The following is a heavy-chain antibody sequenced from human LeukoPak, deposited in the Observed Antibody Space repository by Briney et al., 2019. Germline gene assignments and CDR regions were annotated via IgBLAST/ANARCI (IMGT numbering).Heavy chain of an antibody. CDR3: ARYCGSSRCPFYYHMDV. J-gene: IGHJ6*03. Sequence: GGSLRLSCAASRFTFTTYGMNWVRQAPGKGPEWVSSISSGSSYIYYADSLKGRFTISRDDAKNSLYLQMNSLRDEDTAVYYCARYCGSSRCPFYYHMDVWGKGTTVTVSS. D-gene: IGHD2-2*01. CDR2: ISSGSSYI. V-gene: IGHV3-21*01. CDR1: RFTFTTYG.